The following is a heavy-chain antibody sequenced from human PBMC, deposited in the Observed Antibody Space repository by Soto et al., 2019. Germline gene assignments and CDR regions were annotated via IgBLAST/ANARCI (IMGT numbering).Heavy chain of an antibody. V-gene: IGHV4-34*01. CDR1: GASLGGFH. CDR2: LIHGGST. D-gene: IGHD3-16*01. J-gene: IGHJ3*02. Sequence: QVRLEQWGAGLLKPSETLSLTCAIYGASLGGFHWTWLRQAPGKGLEWIGELIHGGSTNYNPSLKGRVSFSLDTSKNQFSLHLMSVTAADTAVYYCARGPLGYDYVRQTWREVGDSFDIWGRGTLVTVSS. CDR3: ARGPLGYDYVRQTWREVGDSFDI.